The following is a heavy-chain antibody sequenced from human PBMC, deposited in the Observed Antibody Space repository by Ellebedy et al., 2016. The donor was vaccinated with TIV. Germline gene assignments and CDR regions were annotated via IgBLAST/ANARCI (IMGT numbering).Heavy chain of an antibody. CDR2: AFPGGST. CDR1: GFTVSSNY. J-gene: IGHJ4*02. D-gene: IGHD3-10*01. V-gene: IGHV3-66*01. Sequence: GESLKISCSASGFTVSSNYISWVRQAPGKGLEWVSVAFPGGSTYYAASVKGRFTISSDNSKNTVYLQMNSLRAEDTALYYCAKVGYYYGSGFEYWGQGTLVTVSS. CDR3: AKVGYYYGSGFEY.